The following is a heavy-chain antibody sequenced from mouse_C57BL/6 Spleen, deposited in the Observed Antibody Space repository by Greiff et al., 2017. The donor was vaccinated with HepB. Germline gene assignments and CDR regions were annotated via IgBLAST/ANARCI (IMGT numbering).Heavy chain of an antibody. CDR1: GYAFTNYL. D-gene: IGHD1-1*01. CDR2: INPGSGGT. V-gene: IGHV1-54*01. CDR3: ARSSATVVAFDC. Sequence: QVHVKQSGAELVRPGTSVKVSCKASGYAFTNYLIEWVKQRPGQGLEWIGVINPGSGGTNYNEKFKGKATLTADKSSSTAYMQLSSLTSEASAVYFWARSSATVVAFDCWGQGTTLTVSS. J-gene: IGHJ2*01.